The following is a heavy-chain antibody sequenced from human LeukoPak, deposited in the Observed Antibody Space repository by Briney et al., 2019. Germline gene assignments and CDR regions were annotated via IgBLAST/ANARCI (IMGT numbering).Heavy chain of an antibody. Sequence: SETLSLTCTVSGGSISSYYWSWIRQPAGKGLEWIGRIYTSGSTNYNPSLKSRVTMSVDTSKNQFSLKLSSVTAADTAVYYCARESGQSISNWFDPWGQGTLVTVSS. CDR1: GGSISSYY. D-gene: IGHD3-3*01. CDR3: ARESGQSISNWFDP. CDR2: IYTSGST. V-gene: IGHV4-4*07. J-gene: IGHJ5*02.